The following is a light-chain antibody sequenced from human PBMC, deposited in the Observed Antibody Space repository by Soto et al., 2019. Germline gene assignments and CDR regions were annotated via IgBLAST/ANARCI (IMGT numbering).Light chain of an antibody. CDR1: QSISSW. Sequence: IQMTQSPSTLSASIGDRVTITCRASQSISSWLAWYQQKPGKAPKLLIYKASSLESGVPSRFSGSGSGTEFTLTISSLQPDDFATYYCQQYNSYSWTFGQGTKV. J-gene: IGKJ1*01. CDR2: KAS. CDR3: QQYNSYSWT. V-gene: IGKV1-5*03.